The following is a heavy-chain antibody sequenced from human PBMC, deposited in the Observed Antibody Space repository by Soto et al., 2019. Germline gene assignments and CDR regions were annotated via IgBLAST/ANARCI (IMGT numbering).Heavy chain of an antibody. CDR2: ISGSGGST. V-gene: IGHV3-23*01. Sequence: PGRSLRLSCAASAFTSSPYAMLLFRQAPGKKMERVSAISGSGGSTYYADSVKGRFTISRDNSKNTLYLQMNSLSAEDTAVYSCARGLYNGWHYFYYWGQGTLVTASS. CDR1: AFTSSPYA. CDR3: ARGLYNGWHYFYY. D-gene: IGHD5-12*01. J-gene: IGHJ4*02.